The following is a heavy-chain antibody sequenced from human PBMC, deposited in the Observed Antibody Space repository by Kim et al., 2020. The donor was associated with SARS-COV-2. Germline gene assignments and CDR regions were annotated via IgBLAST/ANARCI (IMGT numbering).Heavy chain of an antibody. CDR1: GFTFSSYA. J-gene: IGHJ6*02. Sequence: GGSLRLSCSASGFTFSSYAMTWVRQAPGKGLEWVSSISGSGDSTNYADSVKGRSIISRDNSKNTLYLQMNSLRAEDTAVYFCTKYVGILHFYSGLDVWGQGTTVTVSS. CDR2: ISGSGDST. D-gene: IGHD6-13*01. V-gene: IGHV3-23*01. CDR3: TKYVGILHFYSGLDV.